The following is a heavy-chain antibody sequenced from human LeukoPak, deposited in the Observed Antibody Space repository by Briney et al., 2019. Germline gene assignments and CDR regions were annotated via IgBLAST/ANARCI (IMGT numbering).Heavy chain of an antibody. Sequence: SKTLSLTCAVYGGSFSGYYWTWIRQPPGKGLEWIGEIHYSGRINYNPSLKSRVTISADTPNNHFSLKMNSVTAADTAVYYCSRGTDAYKCGNSWGQGTLVTVSS. J-gene: IGHJ4*02. CDR3: SRGTDAYKCGNS. CDR1: GGSFSGYY. CDR2: IHYSGRI. V-gene: IGHV4-34*01. D-gene: IGHD5-24*01.